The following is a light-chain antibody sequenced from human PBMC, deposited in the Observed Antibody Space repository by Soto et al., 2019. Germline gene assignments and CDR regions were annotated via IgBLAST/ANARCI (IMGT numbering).Light chain of an antibody. CDR1: NIGSKS. Sequence: SYELTQPPSVSLAPGKTARITCGGNNIGSKSVQWYQQKPGQAPVLVIYYESDRPSGIPERFSGSNSGNTATLTISRVEAGDEADYYCQVWESSSDHYVFGTGTKLTVL. V-gene: IGLV3-21*01. J-gene: IGLJ1*01. CDR3: QVWESSSDHYV. CDR2: YES.